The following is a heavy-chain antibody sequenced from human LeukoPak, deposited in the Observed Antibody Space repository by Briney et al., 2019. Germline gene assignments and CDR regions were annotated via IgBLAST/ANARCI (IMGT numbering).Heavy chain of an antibody. J-gene: IGHJ4*02. Sequence: GGSLRLSCAASGFTFGSYAMSWVRQAPGKGLEWVSYISGRGGSTFYADSVKGRLTISRDNSKNTLFLQMNSLRAEDTAMYYCAKGSYYDSSGSFYFDYWGQGTLVTVSS. CDR1: GFTFGSYA. CDR2: ISGRGGST. CDR3: AKGSYYDSSGSFYFDY. V-gene: IGHV3-23*01. D-gene: IGHD3-22*01.